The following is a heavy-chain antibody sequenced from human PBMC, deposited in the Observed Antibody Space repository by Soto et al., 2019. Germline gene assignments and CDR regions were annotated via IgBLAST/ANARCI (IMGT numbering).Heavy chain of an antibody. CDR3: ARDFPTTFGELHYYMDV. Sequence: GGSLRLSCAASGFTLSGYAMDWVRQAPGKGLEYVSGISSNGVGTYYANSVQGRFTISRDNSKNTVYLQMGSLRPEDMAVYYCARDFPTTFGELHYYMDVWGKGTTVTVSS. CDR2: ISSNGVGT. CDR1: GFTLSGYA. V-gene: IGHV3-64*01. D-gene: IGHD3-10*01. J-gene: IGHJ6*03.